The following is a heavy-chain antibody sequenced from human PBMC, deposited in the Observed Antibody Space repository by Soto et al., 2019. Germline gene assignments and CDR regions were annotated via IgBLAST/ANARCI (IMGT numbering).Heavy chain of an antibody. V-gene: IGHV4-59*01. CDR2: IYYSGST. CDR3: AREVGVRNNWFDP. Sequence: SETLSLTCTVSGGSISSYYWSWIRQPPGKGLEWIGYIYYSGSTNYNPSLKSRVTISVDTSKNQFSLKLSSVTAADTAVYYCAREVGVRNNWFDPWGQGTLVTVSS. D-gene: IGHD3-10*01. CDR1: GGSISSYY. J-gene: IGHJ5*02.